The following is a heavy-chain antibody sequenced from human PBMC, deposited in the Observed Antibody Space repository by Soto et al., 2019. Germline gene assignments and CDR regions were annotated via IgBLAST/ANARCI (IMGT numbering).Heavy chain of an antibody. Sequence: PVWSLRLSCAASGFSLSSQWMHWIRQAPGNVLECVSSISSSSSYIYYADSVKGRFTISRDNAKNSLYLQMNSLRAEDTAVYYCARMYGDYGFDYWGQGTLVTGSS. J-gene: IGHJ4*02. CDR2: ISSSSSYI. V-gene: IGHV3-21*01. CDR3: ARMYGDYGFDY. CDR1: GFSLSSQW. D-gene: IGHD4-17*01.